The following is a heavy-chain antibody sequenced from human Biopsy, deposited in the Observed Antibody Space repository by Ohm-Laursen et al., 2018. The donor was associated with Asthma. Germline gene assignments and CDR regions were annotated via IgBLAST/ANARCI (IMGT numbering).Heavy chain of an antibody. V-gene: IGHV1-69*01. CDR3: AREAGSCISKTCYSLDF. CDR2: INSVFGTT. J-gene: IGHJ4*02. CDR1: GGTFNTYV. D-gene: IGHD2-2*01. Sequence: SSVKVSCKSLGGTFNTYVIGWVRQAPGQGLEWMGGINSVFGTTTYPQKFQDRVTITADDSTSTVYMELSSLRSEDTAVYYCAREAGSCISKTCYSLDFWGQGTLVTVSS.